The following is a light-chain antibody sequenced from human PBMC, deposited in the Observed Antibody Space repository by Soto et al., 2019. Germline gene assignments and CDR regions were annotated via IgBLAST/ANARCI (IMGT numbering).Light chain of an antibody. J-gene: IGLJ2*01. CDR1: RSNIGAGYD. Sequence: QLVLTQPPSVSGAPGQRVTISCTGSRSNIGAGYDVHWYQQLPGTAPKLLIYGNSNRPSGVPDRFSGSKSGTSASLAITGLQAEDEADYDCQSYDSSLSGYVVFGGGTKLTVL. V-gene: IGLV1-40*01. CDR2: GNS. CDR3: QSYDSSLSGYVV.